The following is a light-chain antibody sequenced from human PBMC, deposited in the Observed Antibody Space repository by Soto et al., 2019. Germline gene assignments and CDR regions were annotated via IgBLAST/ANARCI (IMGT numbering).Light chain of an antibody. CDR3: GQYCSSIS. V-gene: IGKV3-20*01. CDR1: QSVPRSY. CDR2: GTS. Sequence: RASQSVPRSYLAWYQQKPGQAPRLLIYGTSSRATGIPDRFSGRESGTYFTLTLSRQESEDFAAFYGGQYCSSISFGEGTRLEIK. J-gene: IGKJ5*01.